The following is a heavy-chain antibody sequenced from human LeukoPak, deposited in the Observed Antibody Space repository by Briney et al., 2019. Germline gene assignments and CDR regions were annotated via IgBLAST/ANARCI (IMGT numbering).Heavy chain of an antibody. CDR3: AREYYGLGRAQDN. CDR2: IKQDGSEK. J-gene: IGHJ4*02. D-gene: IGHD3-10*01. V-gene: IGHV3-7*03. Sequence: PGGSLRLSCAASGFTFSSYWMSWVRQAPGKGLEWVANIKQDGSEKYYVDSVKGRFTISRDNAKNSLYLQMNSLRAEDTAVYYCAREYYGLGRAQDNWGQGTLVTVSS. CDR1: GFTFSSYW.